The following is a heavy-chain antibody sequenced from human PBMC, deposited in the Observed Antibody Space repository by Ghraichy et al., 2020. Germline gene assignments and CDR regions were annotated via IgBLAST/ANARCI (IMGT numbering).Heavy chain of an antibody. J-gene: IGHJ4*01. CDR1: EFTFSSYA. D-gene: IGHD6-6*01. V-gene: IGHV3-64D*06. Sequence: GGSLRLSCSASEFTFSSYAMHWVRQAPGKGLEYVSAISNNGGTTYYADSVKGRFTISRDNSKSTLYLQMSSMRGEDTAVYYCVKDRRSRLARPGLDHWGHGPLLT. CDR2: ISNNGGTT. CDR3: VKDRRSRLARPGLDH.